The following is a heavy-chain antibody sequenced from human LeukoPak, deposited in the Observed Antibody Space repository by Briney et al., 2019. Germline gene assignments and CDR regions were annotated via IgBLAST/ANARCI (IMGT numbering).Heavy chain of an antibody. D-gene: IGHD6-19*01. CDR1: GFIFSNYG. CDR3: AKVAYSSGWSPGYFQH. V-gene: IGHV3-30*02. CDR2: IPYDGSNK. Sequence: GGSLRLSCAASGFIFSNYGMHWVRQAPGKGLEWVAFIPYDGSNKYYVDSVKGRFTTSRDNSKNTLYLQMNSLRAEDTAVYYCAKVAYSSGWSPGYFQHWGQGTLVTVSS. J-gene: IGHJ1*01.